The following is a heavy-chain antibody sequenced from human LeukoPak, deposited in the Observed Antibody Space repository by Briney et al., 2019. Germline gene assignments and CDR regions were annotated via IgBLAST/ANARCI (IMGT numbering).Heavy chain of an antibody. V-gene: IGHV3-23*01. Sequence: PGGSLRLSCAASGFTFSSYAMNWVRQAPGKGLEWVSGISGSGDTKYYVDSVKGRFTISRDQSKNTLYLQMNSLRAEDTAIYYCSKDPRYTSSWYWDAWGQGALVTVSS. J-gene: IGHJ4*01. CDR3: SKDPRYTSSWYWDA. CDR1: GFTFSSYA. D-gene: IGHD6-13*01. CDR2: ISGSGDTK.